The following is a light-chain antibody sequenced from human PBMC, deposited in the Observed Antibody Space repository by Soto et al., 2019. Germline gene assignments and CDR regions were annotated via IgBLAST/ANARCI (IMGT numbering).Light chain of an antibody. CDR1: QSVSSSY. CDR3: QQYGSSPTWT. CDR2: GAS. J-gene: IGKJ1*01. Sequence: EIVLTQSPGTLSLSPGERATLSCRASQSVSSSYLAWYQQKPGQPPRLLIYGASSRATGIPDRFSGSGSGTDFTLTISRLEPEDFAVYYCQQYGSSPTWTFGRGTKVDIK. V-gene: IGKV3-20*01.